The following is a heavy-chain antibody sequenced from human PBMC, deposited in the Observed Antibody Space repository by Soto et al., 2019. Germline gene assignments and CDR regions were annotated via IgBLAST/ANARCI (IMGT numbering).Heavy chain of an antibody. CDR1: GFALSDSA. V-gene: IGHV3-73*01. D-gene: IGHD2-15*01. CDR3: SSVRSYCSGGTCSQSPPPFDY. CDR2: SRSKANTYAT. Sequence: EVQLVESGGGLVQPGGSLKLSCAASGFALSDSAVHWVRQASGKGLEWVGRSRSKANTYATAYAESVNGRFTISRDESMNTAYLQMNSLKTEDTAVYYCSSVRSYCSGGTCSQSPPPFDYWGQGTLVTVSS. J-gene: IGHJ4*02.